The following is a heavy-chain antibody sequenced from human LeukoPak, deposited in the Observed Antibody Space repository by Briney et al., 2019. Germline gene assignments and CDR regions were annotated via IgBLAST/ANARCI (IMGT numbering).Heavy chain of an antibody. V-gene: IGHV3-30-3*01. Sequence: PGGSLRLSCAASGSTFSSYAMHWVRQAPGKGLEWVAVISYDGSNKYYADSVKGRFTISRDNSKNTLYLQMNSLRAEDTAVYYCAREGDGSGSYPYYFDYWGQGTLVTVSS. J-gene: IGHJ4*02. CDR1: GSTFSSYA. D-gene: IGHD3-10*01. CDR3: AREGDGSGSYPYYFDY. CDR2: ISYDGSNK.